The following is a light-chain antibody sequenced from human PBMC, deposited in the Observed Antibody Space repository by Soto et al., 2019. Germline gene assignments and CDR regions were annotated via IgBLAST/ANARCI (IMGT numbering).Light chain of an antibody. V-gene: IGKV3-11*01. CDR1: QSINSY. Sequence: EIVLTQSPATLSLSPGERATLSCRASQSINSYLAWYQQKPGQAPRLLIYDASNRATGIPARFSGSGSGTDFTLTISSLEPEDFAVYYCQQRNNWPPWTFGQGTKVEIK. CDR2: DAS. CDR3: QQRNNWPPWT. J-gene: IGKJ1*01.